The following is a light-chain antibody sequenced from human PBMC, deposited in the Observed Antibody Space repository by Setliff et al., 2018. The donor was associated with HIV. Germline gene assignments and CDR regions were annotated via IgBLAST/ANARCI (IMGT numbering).Light chain of an antibody. V-gene: IGLV2-18*02. J-gene: IGLJ1*01. Sequence: QSALTQPPSVSGSPGQSVTISCTGTNSDIGTYNRVAWYQQTPGTAPKFVIYEVNFRASGVPDRFSGSKSGNTASLTISGLQDEDEADYYCCSFTGRYTSKYVFGTGTKV. CDR2: EVN. CDR3: CSFTGRYTSKYV. CDR1: NSDIGTYNR.